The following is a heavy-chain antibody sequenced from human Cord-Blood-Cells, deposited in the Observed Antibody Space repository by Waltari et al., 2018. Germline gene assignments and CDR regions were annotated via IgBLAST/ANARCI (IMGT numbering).Heavy chain of an antibody. CDR3: ARRGYYDSSGYYPYDAFDI. V-gene: IGHV4-59*08. D-gene: IGHD3-22*01. Sequence: QVQLQESGPGLVKPSETLSLTCTVSGGSISSYYWSWIRQPPGKGLEWIGYIYYSGSTKHNPSLKSRVTISVDTSKNQFALKLSSVTAADTAVYYCARRGYYDSSGYYPYDAFDIWGQGTMVTVSS. CDR1: GGSISSYY. CDR2: IYYSGST. J-gene: IGHJ3*02.